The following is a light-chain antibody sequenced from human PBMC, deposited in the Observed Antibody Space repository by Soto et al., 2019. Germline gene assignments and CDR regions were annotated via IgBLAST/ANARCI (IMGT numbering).Light chain of an antibody. CDR1: SXDIGGYNY. J-gene: IGLJ1*01. V-gene: IGLV2-14*01. CDR3: SSYTSSNTLV. CDR2: EVT. Sequence: QSVLTQPASVSGSPGQSITIYCTGGSXDIGGYNYVSWFQQHPGKVPKLMIYEVTNRPSGVSNRFSGSKSGSTASLTISGLQAEDEADYYCSSYTSSNTLVFGTGTKVTVL.